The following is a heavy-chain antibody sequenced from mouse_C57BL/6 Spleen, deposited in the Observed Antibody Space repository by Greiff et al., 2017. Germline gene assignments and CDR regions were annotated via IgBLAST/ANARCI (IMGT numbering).Heavy chain of an antibody. CDR2: IWGVGST. CDR1: GFSFTSYG. J-gene: IGHJ4*01. CDR3: ATSNYEGYYAMDY. Sequence: QVQLKESGPGLVAPSPSLSISCTVSGFSFTSYGVDWVRQSPGKGLEWLGVIWGVGSTNYNSAHKSRLSISKDNSKSQVFLKMNSLQTDDTAIYYCATSNYEGYYAMDYWGQGTSVTVSS. V-gene: IGHV2-6*01. D-gene: IGHD2-5*01.